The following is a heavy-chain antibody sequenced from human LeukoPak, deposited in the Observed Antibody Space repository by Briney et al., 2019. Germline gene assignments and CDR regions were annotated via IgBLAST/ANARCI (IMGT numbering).Heavy chain of an antibody. Sequence: SETLSLTXAVYGGSFSGYYWSWIRQPPGKGLEWIGEINHSGSTNYNPSLKSRVTISVDTSKNQFSLKLSSVTAADTAVYYCARTRRGDFWSGYYFGYYYYMDVWGKGTTVTVSS. CDR2: INHSGST. V-gene: IGHV4-34*01. CDR3: ARTRRGDFWSGYYFGYYYYMDV. D-gene: IGHD3-3*01. CDR1: GGSFSGYY. J-gene: IGHJ6*03.